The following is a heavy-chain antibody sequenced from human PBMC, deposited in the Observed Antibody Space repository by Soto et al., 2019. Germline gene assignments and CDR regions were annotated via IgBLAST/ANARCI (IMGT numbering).Heavy chain of an antibody. CDR1: GFTFSSYS. CDR2: ISNSSSTI. V-gene: IGHV3-48*01. J-gene: IGHJ6*03. D-gene: IGHD2-15*01. CDR3: AKEGSSSEIYYYYMDV. Sequence: PGGSLRLSCAASGFTFSSYSMNWVRQAPGKGLEWVSYISNSSSTIYYADSVKGRFTISRDNSKNTLYLQMNSLRAEDTAVYYCAKEGSSSEIYYYYMDVWGKGTTVTVSS.